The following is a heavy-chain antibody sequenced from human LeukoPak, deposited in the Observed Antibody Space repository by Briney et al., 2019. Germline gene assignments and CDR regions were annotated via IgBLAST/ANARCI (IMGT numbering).Heavy chain of an antibody. V-gene: IGHV3-53*01. CDR1: GFAVSSNY. Sequence: PGGSLRLSCAASGFAVSSNYMRWVRQAPGKGLEWVSVIYSGDNTYYSDSVKGRFTISRDNSKNTLYLQMNSLRAEDTAVYYCARDDGRGYCSSTSCYPGVDYWGQGTLVTVSS. D-gene: IGHD2-2*01. CDR2: IYSGDNT. CDR3: ARDDGRGYCSSTSCYPGVDY. J-gene: IGHJ4*02.